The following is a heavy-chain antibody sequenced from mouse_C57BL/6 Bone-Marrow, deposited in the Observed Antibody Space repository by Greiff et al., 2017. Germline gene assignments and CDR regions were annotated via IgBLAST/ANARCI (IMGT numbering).Heavy chain of an antibody. Sequence: EVKLQESGGDLVKPGGSLKLSCAASGFTFSSYGMSWVRQTPDKRLEWVATISSGGSYTYYPDSVKGRFTISRDNAKNTLYLQMSSLKSEDTAMXYCARHEIYDGYFWFAYWGQGTLVTVSA. J-gene: IGHJ3*01. CDR2: ISSGGSYT. CDR1: GFTFSSYG. V-gene: IGHV5-6*01. D-gene: IGHD2-3*01. CDR3: ARHEIYDGYFWFAY.